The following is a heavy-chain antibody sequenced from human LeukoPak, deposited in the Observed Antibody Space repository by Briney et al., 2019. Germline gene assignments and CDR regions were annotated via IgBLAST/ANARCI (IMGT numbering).Heavy chain of an antibody. CDR1: GFTFSTYF. CDR2: IASDGSHT. CDR3: ARERQDTIVHSGAFDI. Sequence: PGGSLRLSCAASGFTFSTYFMHWVRQAPGKGLERVAVIASDGSHTFYVESVKGRFTISRDNSKNTLYLQMNSLRAEDTAVYFCARERQDTIVHSGAFDIWGQGTMVTVPS. V-gene: IGHV3-30-3*01. D-gene: IGHD4/OR15-4a*01. J-gene: IGHJ3*02.